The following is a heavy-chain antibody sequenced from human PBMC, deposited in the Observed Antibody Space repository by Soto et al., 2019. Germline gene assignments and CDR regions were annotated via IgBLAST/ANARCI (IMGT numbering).Heavy chain of an antibody. D-gene: IGHD3-10*01. V-gene: IGHV1-69*01. CDR1: GGTFSSYA. CDR3: ARDRHTMVRGGHLRGAFDI. J-gene: IGHJ3*02. Sequence: QVQLVQPGAEVKKPGSSVKVSCKASGGTFSSYAISWVRQAPGQGLEWMGGIIPSFGTANYAQKFQGRVTMTADEYTITAYMELSSLRSEDTAVYYCARDRHTMVRGGHLRGAFDIWGQGTMVTVSS. CDR2: IIPSFGTA.